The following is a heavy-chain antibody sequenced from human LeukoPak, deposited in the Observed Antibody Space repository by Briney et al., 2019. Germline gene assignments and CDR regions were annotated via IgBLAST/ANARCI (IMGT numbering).Heavy chain of an antibody. V-gene: IGHV3-23*01. D-gene: IGHD1-26*01. CDR1: GFTFSSYA. CDR3: ANLRAIVGGPDY. J-gene: IGHJ4*02. Sequence: GGSLRLSCAASGFTFSSYAMSWVRQAPGKGLEWVSAISGSGGSTYYADSVKGRFTISRDNSKNTLYLQMNSLRAEDTAVYYCANLRAIVGGPDYWGQGTLVTVSS. CDR2: ISGSGGST.